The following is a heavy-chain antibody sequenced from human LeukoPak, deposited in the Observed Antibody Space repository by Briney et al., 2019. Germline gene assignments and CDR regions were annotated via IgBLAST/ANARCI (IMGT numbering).Heavy chain of an antibody. Sequence: GRSPRLSCAASGFTFSSYGMHWVRQAPGKGLEWVAVISYDGSNKYYADSVKGRFAISRDNSKNTLYLQMNSLRAEDTAVYYCAKDFLGTYYDYVWGSYRYTGFDYWGQGTLVTVSS. CDR2: ISYDGSNK. J-gene: IGHJ4*02. CDR1: GFTFSSYG. CDR3: AKDFLGTYYDYVWGSYRYTGFDY. D-gene: IGHD3-16*02. V-gene: IGHV3-30*18.